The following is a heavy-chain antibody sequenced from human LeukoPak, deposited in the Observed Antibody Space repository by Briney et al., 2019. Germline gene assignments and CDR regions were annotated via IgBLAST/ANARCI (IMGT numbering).Heavy chain of an antibody. CDR2: INHSGST. V-gene: IGHV4-34*01. J-gene: IGHJ1*01. CDR1: GGSFSGYY. CDR3: ARGGRLTMVRGPRIFQH. Sequence: SETLSLTCAVYGGSFSGYYWSWIRQPPGKGLEWIGEINHSGSTNYNPSLKSRVTISVDTSKNQFSLKLSSVTAADTAVYYCARGGRLTMVRGPRIFQHWGQGTLVTVSS. D-gene: IGHD3-10*01.